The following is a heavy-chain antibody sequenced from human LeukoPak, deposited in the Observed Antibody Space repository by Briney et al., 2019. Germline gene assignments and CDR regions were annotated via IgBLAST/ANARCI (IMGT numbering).Heavy chain of an antibody. CDR2: ISSSSSTI. D-gene: IGHD2-2*01. V-gene: IGHV3-48*01. J-gene: IGHJ4*02. CDR1: GFTFSSYS. CDR3: AKGSRGSCSRTYCYPFDY. Sequence: GGSLRLSCAASGFTFSSYSMNWVRQAPGKGLEWVSYISSSSSTIYYADSVKGRFTISRDNSKNTLYLQMNRLRAEDTAVYYCAKGSRGSCSRTYCYPFDYWGQGTLVTVSS.